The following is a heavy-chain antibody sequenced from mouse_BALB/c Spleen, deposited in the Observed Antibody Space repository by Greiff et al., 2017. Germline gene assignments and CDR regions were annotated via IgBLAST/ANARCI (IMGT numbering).Heavy chain of an antibody. J-gene: IGHJ2*01. Sequence: EVKLMESGPGLVKPSQSLSLTCTVTGYSITSDYAWNWIRQFPGNKLEWMGYISYSGSTSYNPSLKSRISITRDTSKNQFFLQLNSVTTEDTATYYCARRGYGSSSDYWGQGTTLTVSS. CDR3: ARRGYGSSSDY. CDR1: GYSITSDYA. V-gene: IGHV3-2*02. D-gene: IGHD1-1*01. CDR2: ISYSGST.